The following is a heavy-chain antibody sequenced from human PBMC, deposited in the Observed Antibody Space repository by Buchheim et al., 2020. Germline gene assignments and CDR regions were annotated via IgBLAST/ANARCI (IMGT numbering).Heavy chain of an antibody. J-gene: IGHJ4*02. CDR2: IYYSGST. Sequence: QLQLQESGPGLVKPSETLSLTCTVSGGSISSSSYYWGWIRQPPGKGLEWIGSIYYSGSTYYNPSLKSRVTISVDTSKNQFSLKLSSVTAADTAVYYCARVQSSDYVGGGQSANDYWGQGTL. CDR3: ARVQSSDYVGGGQSANDY. D-gene: IGHD4-17*01. CDR1: GGSISSSSYY. V-gene: IGHV4-39*01.